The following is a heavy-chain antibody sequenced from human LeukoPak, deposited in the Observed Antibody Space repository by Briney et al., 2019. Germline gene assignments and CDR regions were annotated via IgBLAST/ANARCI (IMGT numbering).Heavy chain of an antibody. D-gene: IGHD3-3*01. CDR3: ARQDFWSGYHGAYYYMDV. CDR2: INPSGGST. V-gene: IGHV1-46*01. CDR1: GYTFTSYY. J-gene: IGHJ6*03. Sequence: ASVKVSCKASGYTFTSYYMHWVRQAPGQGLEWMGIINPSGGSTSYAQKFQGRVTMTRDMSTSTVYMELSSPRSEDTAVYYCARQDFWSGYHGAYYYMDVWGKGTTVTVSS.